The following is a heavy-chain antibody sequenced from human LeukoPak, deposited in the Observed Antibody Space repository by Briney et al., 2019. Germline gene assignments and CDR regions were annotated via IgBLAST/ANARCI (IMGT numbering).Heavy chain of an antibody. CDR2: IVVGSGNT. Sequence: GTSVKVSCKASGFTFTSSAVQWVRQARGQRLEWIGWIVVGSGNTDYAQKFQERVTITRDMSTSTAYMELSSLRSEDTAVYYCAADPVLRFLEWLSDLDAFDIWGQGTMVTVSS. D-gene: IGHD3-3*01. CDR1: GFTFTSSA. CDR3: AADPVLRFLEWLSDLDAFDI. J-gene: IGHJ3*02. V-gene: IGHV1-58*01.